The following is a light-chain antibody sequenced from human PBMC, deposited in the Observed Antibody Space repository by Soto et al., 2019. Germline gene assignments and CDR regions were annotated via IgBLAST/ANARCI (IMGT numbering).Light chain of an antibody. CDR1: QHINNY. J-gene: IGKJ2*01. Sequence: DIQMTQSPSSLSASVGDRVTITCQASQHINNYLNWYQHKPGKAPKLLIYDASNLERGVPSRFSGSGSGTEFTLTISSLQPEDIATYYCQQFDSVPRYTFGQGTKLEI. V-gene: IGKV1-33*01. CDR2: DAS. CDR3: QQFDSVPRYT.